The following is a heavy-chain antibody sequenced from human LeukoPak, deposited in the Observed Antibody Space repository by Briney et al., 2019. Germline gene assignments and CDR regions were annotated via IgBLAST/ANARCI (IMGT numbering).Heavy chain of an antibody. V-gene: IGHV1-2*02. CDR1: GYTFTVYF. Sequence: GASAKVSCKASGYTFTVYFMHWVRQAPGQGLEWMGWINPNSGGTNYAQKFQGRVTMTRDTSISTAYMELSRLRSDDTAVYYCARELNYDSSGYYFDYCGQGTLFTVSS. CDR3: ARELNYDSSGYYFDY. CDR2: INPNSGGT. D-gene: IGHD3-22*01. J-gene: IGHJ4*02.